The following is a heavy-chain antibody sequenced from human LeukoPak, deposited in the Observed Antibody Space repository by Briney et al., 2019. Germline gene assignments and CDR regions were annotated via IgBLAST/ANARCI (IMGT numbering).Heavy chain of an antibody. Sequence: GGSLRLSCAASGFTFSSYEMHWVRQAPGKVLEWVSYISSSDSTLYYADSVKGRFTISRDNAKNSLYLQMNSLRAEDTAVYYCARDYGGSSPFDYWGQGTLVTVSS. CDR2: ISSSDSTL. D-gene: IGHD4-23*01. J-gene: IGHJ4*02. CDR1: GFTFSSYE. CDR3: ARDYGGSSPFDY. V-gene: IGHV3-48*03.